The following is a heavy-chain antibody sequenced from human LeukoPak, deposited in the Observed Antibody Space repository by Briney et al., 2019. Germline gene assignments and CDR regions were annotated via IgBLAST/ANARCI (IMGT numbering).Heavy chain of an antibody. CDR2: IWYDGSNK. D-gene: IGHD3-22*01. J-gene: IGHJ4*02. V-gene: IGHV3-33*08. CDR1: GFPFSSYA. Sequence: GGSLRLSCAASGFPFSSYAMSWVRQAPGRGLEWVAVIWYDGSNKYYADSVKGRFTISRDNSKNTLYLQMNSLRAEDTAVYYCASQYYYDSSGSLDYWGQGTLVTVSS. CDR3: ASQYYYDSSGSLDY.